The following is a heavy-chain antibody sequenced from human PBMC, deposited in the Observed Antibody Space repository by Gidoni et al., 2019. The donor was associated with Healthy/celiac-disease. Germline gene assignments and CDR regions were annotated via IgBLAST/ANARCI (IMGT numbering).Heavy chain of an antibody. V-gene: IGHV3-23*01. D-gene: IGHD3-22*01. Sequence: EVQLLESGGGLVQPGGSLRLSCAASGFTFSSYAMSWVRQAPGKGLEWGSAISGSGGSTYYADSVKGRFTISRDNSKNTLYLQMNSLRAEDTAVYYCAKAGQVYYDSSVWGQGTLVTVSS. J-gene: IGHJ4*02. CDR3: AKAGQVYYDSSV. CDR2: ISGSGGST. CDR1: GFTFSSYA.